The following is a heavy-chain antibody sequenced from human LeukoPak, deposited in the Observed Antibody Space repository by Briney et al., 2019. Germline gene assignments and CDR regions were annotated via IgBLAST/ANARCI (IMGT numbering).Heavy chain of an antibody. J-gene: IGHJ4*02. D-gene: IGHD6-19*01. Sequence: SDTLSLTCSGSGGSITAYFWTWIRQPPGKGLEWIGYISYSGSTNHNPSLMSRVTTSLDTSKNQFSLKLTSVTTADSAMYYCAGSSGWSGVLDYWGQGTLVTVSS. V-gene: IGHV4-59*07. CDR2: ISYSGST. CDR3: AGSSGWSGVLDY. CDR1: GGSITAYF.